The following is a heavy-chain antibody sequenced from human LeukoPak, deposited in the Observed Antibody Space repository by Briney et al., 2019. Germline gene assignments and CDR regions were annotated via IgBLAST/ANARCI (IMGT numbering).Heavy chain of an antibody. V-gene: IGHV3-7*03. J-gene: IGHJ4*02. CDR2: IKQDGSEK. CDR1: GFTFSSYW. D-gene: IGHD3-10*01. Sequence: GGSLRLSCPASGFTFSSYWMSWVRQAPGKGLEWVANIKQDGSEKYYVDSVKGRFTISRDNAKNSLYLQMNGLRAEDTAVYYCARDKAYYGSGSYLDYWGQGTLVTVSS. CDR3: ARDKAYYGSGSYLDY.